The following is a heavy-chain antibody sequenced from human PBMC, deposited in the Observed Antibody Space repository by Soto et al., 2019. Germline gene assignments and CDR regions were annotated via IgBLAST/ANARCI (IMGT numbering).Heavy chain of an antibody. CDR3: ARDPADYGAFDY. D-gene: IGHD4-17*01. V-gene: IGHV3-33*01. CDR1: GFTFSSYG. J-gene: IGHJ4*02. CDR2: IWYDGSNK. Sequence: QVQLVESGGGVVQPGRSLRLSCAASGFTFSSYGMHWVRQAPGKGLEWVAVIWYDGSNKYYADSVKGRFTISRDNSKNTLYLKMNSLRAEDTAVYYCARDPADYGAFDYWGQGTLVTVSS.